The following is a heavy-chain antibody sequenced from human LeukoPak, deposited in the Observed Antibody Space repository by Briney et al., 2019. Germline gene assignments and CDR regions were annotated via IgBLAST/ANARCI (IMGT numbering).Heavy chain of an antibody. J-gene: IGHJ3*01. D-gene: IGHD1-26*01. CDR2: INHSGST. CDR1: GGSFSGHY. CDR3: ARGQQPVGLYAFDV. V-gene: IGHV4-34*01. Sequence: PSETLSLTCAVYGGSFSGHYWSWIRQSPGKGLEWIGEINHSGSTSYNPSVESRVPMGVATSKNQFSLKLTTVTAADTAVYYCARGQQPVGLYAFDVWGRGTPVTVSS.